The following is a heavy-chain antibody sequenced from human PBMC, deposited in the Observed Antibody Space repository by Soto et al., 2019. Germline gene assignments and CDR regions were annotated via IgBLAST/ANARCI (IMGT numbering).Heavy chain of an antibody. J-gene: IGHJ3*01. CDR2: LYYSGST. V-gene: IGHV4-30-4*01. CDR3: ASSPPTDAFDL. CDR1: GASISSGDHY. D-gene: IGHD3-16*02. Sequence: QGQLQESGPGVVRPSQTLSLTCTVSGASISSGDHYWTWIRQPPGKGLEWIGYLYYSGSTFYNPSLNSRVTMSIDMSTSKFSLTLRSVTAADTAVYYCASSPPTDAFDLCGQGTMVIVSS.